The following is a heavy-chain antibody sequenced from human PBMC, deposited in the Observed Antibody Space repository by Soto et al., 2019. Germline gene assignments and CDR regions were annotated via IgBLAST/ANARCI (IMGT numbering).Heavy chain of an antibody. CDR2: IKQDGSEK. V-gene: IGHV3-7*01. J-gene: IGHJ4*02. Sequence: EVQVVESGGGLVQPGGSLRLSCAVSGFTFGNYWMSWVRQAPGKGLEWVADIKQDGSEKNYADAVKGRFTISRDNPKNSLYLQMNSLRAEDTAVYYCAKDSGRGSADYYFDYWGQGTLVTVSS. CDR1: GFTFGNYW. CDR3: AKDSGRGSADYYFDY. D-gene: IGHD3-10*01.